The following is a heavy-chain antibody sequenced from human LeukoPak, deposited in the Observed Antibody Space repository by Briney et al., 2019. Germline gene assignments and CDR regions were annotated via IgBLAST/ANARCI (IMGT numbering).Heavy chain of an antibody. Sequence: SETLSLTCTVSGGSISSYYWSWIRQPAGKGLEWIGRVYTSGSTNYNPSLKSRVTMSVDTSKNQFSLKLSSVTAADTAVYYCAGGQYYYDSSGYYWNDAFDIWGQGTMVTVSS. CDR1: GGSISSYY. J-gene: IGHJ3*02. CDR3: AGGQYYYDSSGYYWNDAFDI. CDR2: VYTSGST. D-gene: IGHD3-22*01. V-gene: IGHV4-4*07.